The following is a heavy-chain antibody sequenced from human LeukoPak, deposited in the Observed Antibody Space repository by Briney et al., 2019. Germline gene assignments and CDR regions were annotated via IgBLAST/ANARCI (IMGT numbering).Heavy chain of an antibody. Sequence: GESLKIPCKGSGYSFTSYWIGWVRRMPGKGLEWMGIIYPGDSDTRYSPSFQGQVTISADKSISTAYLQWSSLKASDTAMYYCARQLCSSTSCYATNFDLWGRGTLVTVSS. V-gene: IGHV5-51*01. CDR2: IYPGDSDT. CDR1: GYSFTSYW. D-gene: IGHD2-2*01. J-gene: IGHJ2*01. CDR3: ARQLCSSTSCYATNFDL.